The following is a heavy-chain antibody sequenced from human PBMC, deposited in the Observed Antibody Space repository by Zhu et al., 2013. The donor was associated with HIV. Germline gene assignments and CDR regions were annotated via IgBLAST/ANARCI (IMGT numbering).Heavy chain of an antibody. Sequence: QVQLVQSGTEVKKPGASVKVSCKASGYTFTDYYIHWVRQAPGQGLEWMGWINPNSGGTNYAQNFQGRVTMTRDTSITTAYMDLTRLISDDTAVYYCARETGGYFQHWGQGTLVSVSS. D-gene: IGHD1-26*01. V-gene: IGHV1-2*02. CDR1: GYTFTDYY. J-gene: IGHJ1*01. CDR2: INPNSGGT. CDR3: ARETGGYFQH.